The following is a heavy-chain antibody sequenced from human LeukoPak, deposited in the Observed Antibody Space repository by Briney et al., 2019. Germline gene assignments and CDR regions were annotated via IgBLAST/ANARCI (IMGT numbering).Heavy chain of an antibody. J-gene: IGHJ4*02. V-gene: IGHV4-39*01. CDR3: ARQLRWGYYFDY. D-gene: IGHD4-23*01. Sequence: PSETLSLTCTVSGGSISTSNYYWGWVRQPPGKGLEWIGSIYYSDSTYYNPSLKSRVTISVDTSKNQFSLKLSSVTAADTAVYYCARQLRWGYYFDYWGQGTLVTVSS. CDR1: GGSISTSNYY. CDR2: IYYSDST.